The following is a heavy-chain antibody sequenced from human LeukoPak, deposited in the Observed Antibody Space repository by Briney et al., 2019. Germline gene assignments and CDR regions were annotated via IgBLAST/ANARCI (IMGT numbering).Heavy chain of an antibody. J-gene: IGHJ5*02. CDR3: ARDPKDIVVVVAATDNWFDP. CDR2: IYPGDSDT. CDR1: GYSFTSYW. Sequence: GESLKISCKGSGYSFTSYWIGWVRQMPGKGLEWMGIIYPGDSDTRYSPSFQGQVTISADKSISTAYMELSRLRSDDTAVYYCARDPKDIVVVVAATDNWFDPWGQGTLVTVSS. D-gene: IGHD2-15*01. V-gene: IGHV5-51*01.